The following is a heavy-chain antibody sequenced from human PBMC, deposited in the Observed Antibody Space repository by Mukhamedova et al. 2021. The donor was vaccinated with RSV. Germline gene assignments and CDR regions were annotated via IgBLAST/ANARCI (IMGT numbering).Heavy chain of an antibody. J-gene: IGHJ4*02. CDR3: ARVLDIVATIDY. V-gene: IGHV1-18*01. D-gene: IGHD5-12*01. CDR2: ISAYNGNT. Sequence: VRQAPGQGLEWMGWISAYNGNTNYAQKLQGRVTMTTDTSTSTAYMELRSLRSDDTAVYYCARVLDIVATIDYWGQGTLATVSS.